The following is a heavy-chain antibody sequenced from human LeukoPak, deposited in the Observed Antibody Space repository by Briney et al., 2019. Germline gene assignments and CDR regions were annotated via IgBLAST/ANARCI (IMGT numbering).Heavy chain of an antibody. Sequence: SETLSLTCTVSGGSISSGGYYWSWIRQPPGKGLEWIGYIYHSGSTYYNPSLKSRVTISVDRSKNQFSLKLSSVTAADTAVYYCARAPRNGGSYSHRVGAFDIWGQGTMVTVSS. J-gene: IGHJ3*02. CDR2: IYHSGST. D-gene: IGHD1-26*01. CDR3: ARAPRNGGSYSHRVGAFDI. V-gene: IGHV4-30-2*01. CDR1: GGSISSGGYY.